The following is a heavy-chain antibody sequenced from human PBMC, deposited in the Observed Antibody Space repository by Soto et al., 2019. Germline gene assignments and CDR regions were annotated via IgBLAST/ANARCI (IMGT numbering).Heavy chain of an antibody. J-gene: IGHJ1*01. Sequence: VQLQQWGAGLLKPSETLSLTCAVYGGSFSGYCWSWIRQTPGERLEWVGDICHGGGANYNPSLKRRVSSSMDPSKNQFSLKLNSVMAADTAVYYCAGYSNSWSKYVKHWGRGSLVTVSS. CDR1: GGSFSGYC. CDR2: ICHGGGA. CDR3: AGYSNSWSKYVKH. V-gene: IGHV4-34*01. D-gene: IGHD6-13*01.